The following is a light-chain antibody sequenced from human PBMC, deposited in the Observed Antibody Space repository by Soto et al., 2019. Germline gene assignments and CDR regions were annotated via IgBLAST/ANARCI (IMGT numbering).Light chain of an antibody. CDR1: QNINSN. CDR2: DAS. CDR3: QQRHMWPIT. Sequence: EIVLTQSPGTLSLSPGERATLSCRASQNINSNLAWYQQKPGQAPRLLIYDASARATGVPARFSGSGSGTEFTLTISSLQSEDSAVYYCQQRHMWPITFGQGTRLEIK. V-gene: IGKV3-15*01. J-gene: IGKJ5*01.